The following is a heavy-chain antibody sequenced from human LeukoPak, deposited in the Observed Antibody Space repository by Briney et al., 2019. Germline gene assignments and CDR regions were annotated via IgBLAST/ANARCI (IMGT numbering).Heavy chain of an antibody. CDR1: GGSFSGYY. Sequence: SETLSLTCAVYGGSFSGYYWSWIRQSAGKGLEWIGEINHSGSTNYNPSLKSRVTISVDTSKSQSSLKLSSVTAADTAVYYCARGVAAAVWGQGTLVTVSS. V-gene: IGHV4-34*01. J-gene: IGHJ4*02. CDR3: ARGVAAAV. D-gene: IGHD6-13*01. CDR2: INHSGST.